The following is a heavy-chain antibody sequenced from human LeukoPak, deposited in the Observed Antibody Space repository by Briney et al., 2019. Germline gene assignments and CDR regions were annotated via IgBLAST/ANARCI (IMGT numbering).Heavy chain of an antibody. V-gene: IGHV1-24*01. D-gene: IGHD3-10*01. CDR3: ATYHLVRGADPDYYYYYGMDV. CDR1: GYTLTELS. CDR2: FDPEDGET. Sequence: ASVKVSCKASGYTLTELSMHWVRQAPGKGLEWMGGFDPEDGETIYAQKFQGRVTMTEDTSTDTAYMELSSLRSEDTAVYYCATYHLVRGADPDYYYYYGMDVWGQGTTVTVSS. J-gene: IGHJ6*02.